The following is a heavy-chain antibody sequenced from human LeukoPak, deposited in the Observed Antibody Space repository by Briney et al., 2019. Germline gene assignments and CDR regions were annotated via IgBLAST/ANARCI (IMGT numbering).Heavy chain of an antibody. J-gene: IGHJ4*02. D-gene: IGHD3-3*01. V-gene: IGHV1-69*13. CDR1: GGTFSSYA. Sequence: SVKISCKASGGTFSSYAISWVRQAPGQGLEWMGGIIPIFGTANYAQKFQGRVTIAADESTSTAYMELSSLRSEDTAVYYCAGKYYDFWSGYSGVNYWGQGTLVTVSS. CDR2: IIPIFGTA. CDR3: AGKYYDFWSGYSGVNY.